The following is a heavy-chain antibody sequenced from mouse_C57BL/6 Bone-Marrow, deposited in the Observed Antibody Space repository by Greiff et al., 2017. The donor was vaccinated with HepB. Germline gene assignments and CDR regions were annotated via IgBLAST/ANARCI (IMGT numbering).Heavy chain of an antibody. Sequence: QVQLQQPGTELVKPGASVKLFCKASGYTFTSYWMHWVKQRPGQGLEWIGEIYPRSGNTYYNEKFKGKATLTADKSSSTAYMELRSLTSEDSAVYFCAPITTVVVDYWGQGTTLTVSS. CDR1: GYTFTSYW. V-gene: IGHV1-53*01. CDR3: APITTVVVDY. J-gene: IGHJ2*01. D-gene: IGHD1-1*01. CDR2: IYPRSGNT.